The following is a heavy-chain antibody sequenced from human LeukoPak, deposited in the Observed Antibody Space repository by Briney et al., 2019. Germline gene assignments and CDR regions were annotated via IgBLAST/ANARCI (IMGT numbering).Heavy chain of an antibody. D-gene: IGHD5-12*01. CDR3: ARGRGRGWFDP. J-gene: IGHJ5*02. V-gene: IGHV4-34*01. CDR2: INHSGST. Sequence: SETLSLTCAVCGGSFSGYYWSWIRQPPGKGLEWIGEINHSGSTNYNPSLKSRVTISVDTSKNQFSLKLSSVTAADTAVYYCARGRGRGWFDPWGQGTLVTVSS. CDR1: GGSFSGYY.